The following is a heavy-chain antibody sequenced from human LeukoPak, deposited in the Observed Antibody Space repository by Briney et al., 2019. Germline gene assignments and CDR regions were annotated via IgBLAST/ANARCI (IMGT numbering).Heavy chain of an antibody. CDR1: GGSFSGYY. CDR3: ARARSWYSRGWFDP. Sequence: PSETLSLTCAVYGGSFSGYYWSWIRQPPGKGLEWIGEINHSGSTNYNPSLKSRVTISVDTSKNQFSLKLSSVTAVDTAVYYCARARSWYSRGWFDPWGQGTLVTVSS. J-gene: IGHJ5*02. V-gene: IGHV4-34*01. CDR2: INHSGST. D-gene: IGHD6-13*01.